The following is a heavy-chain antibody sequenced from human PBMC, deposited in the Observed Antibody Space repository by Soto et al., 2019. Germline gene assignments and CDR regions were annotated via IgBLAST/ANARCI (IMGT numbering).Heavy chain of an antibody. J-gene: IGHJ6*01. CDR1: GGTFSTYA. D-gene: IGHD3-3*01. CDR2: IIPIFGTR. CDR3: ARKNWSGSYSRNYYYRYGMDV. V-gene: IGHV1-69*13. Sequence: SVKVSCKASGGTFSTYAISWVRQAPGQGLEWMGGIIPIFGTRNYAKKFQDRVTISADESTSTAYMELSSLRSEDTAVYYCARKNWSGSYSRNYYYRYGMDVWGQGTTVTVSS.